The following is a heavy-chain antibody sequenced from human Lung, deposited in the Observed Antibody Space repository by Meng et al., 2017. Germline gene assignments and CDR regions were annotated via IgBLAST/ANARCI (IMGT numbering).Heavy chain of an antibody. D-gene: IGHD3-10*01. CDR3: ARERHSTIIRGVIDF. CDR2: INDGGST. CDR1: GRSISGSY. V-gene: IGHV4-34*01. J-gene: IGHJ4*02. Sequence: QAQRQDGGAVVLRPAETRSLTCAVYGRSISGSYCSWIRQPSAKGLEWIWKINDGGSTNYNPSLESRVTISVDTPKNQFSLRLTSMTVADTAVYYCARERHSTIIRGVIDFWGQGALVTVSS.